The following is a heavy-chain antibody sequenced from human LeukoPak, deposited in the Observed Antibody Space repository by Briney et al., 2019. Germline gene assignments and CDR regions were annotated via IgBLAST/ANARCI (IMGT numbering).Heavy chain of an antibody. CDR2: ITGSDDGT. J-gene: IGHJ4*02. D-gene: IGHD3-22*01. CDR1: GFTFSSAA. CDR3: AKGPQLNSGYHPDY. V-gene: IGHV3-23*01. Sequence: GGSLRLSGAASGFTFSSAAMTWVRQAPGKGLEWVSTITGSDDGTYYADSVKGRFTISRDYSKNTLHLQMNSLRVEDTAIFYCAKGPQLNSGYHPDYWGQGILVTVSS.